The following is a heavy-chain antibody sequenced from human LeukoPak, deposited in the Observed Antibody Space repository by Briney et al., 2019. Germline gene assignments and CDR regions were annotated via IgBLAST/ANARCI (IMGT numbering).Heavy chain of an antibody. J-gene: IGHJ4*02. CDR2: ISGSGGST. CDR3: AKGGLIGAAGKIDY. D-gene: IGHD6-13*01. V-gene: IGHV3-23*01. CDR1: GFTFSSYA. Sequence: GGSLRLSCAASGFTFSSYAMSWVRQAPGKGLEWVSAISGSGGSTYYADSVKGRFTISRDNAKNSLYLQMNSLRAEDTAVYYCAKGGLIGAAGKIDYWGQGTLVTVSS.